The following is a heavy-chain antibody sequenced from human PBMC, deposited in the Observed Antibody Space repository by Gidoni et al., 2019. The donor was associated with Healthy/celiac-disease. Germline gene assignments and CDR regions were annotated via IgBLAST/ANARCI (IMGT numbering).Heavy chain of an antibody. D-gene: IGHD6-6*01. Sequence: QVQLVQSGAEVKKPGASAKVSCKASGSTFTSYYMHWVRQAPGQGLEWMGIINPSGSSKSYAQKFQGRVTMTRDKSTSTVYMELSSLRSEDTAVYYCARVFDGSSSFYYGMDVWGQGTTVTVSS. CDR3: ARVFDGSSSFYYGMDV. CDR1: GSTFTSYY. J-gene: IGHJ6*02. V-gene: IGHV1-46*01. CDR2: INPSGSSK.